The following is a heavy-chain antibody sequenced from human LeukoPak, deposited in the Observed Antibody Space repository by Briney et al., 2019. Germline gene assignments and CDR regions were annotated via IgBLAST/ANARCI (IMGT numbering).Heavy chain of an antibody. CDR3: VRDPSSGWYPDAFDI. D-gene: IGHD6-19*01. Sequence: PGGSLRLSCAASGFTFSSYAMHWVRQAPGNGLEWVAVISYDGSNKYYADSVKGRFTISRDNSKNTLYLQMNSLRAEDTAVYYCVRDPSSGWYPDAFDIWGQGTMVTVSS. V-gene: IGHV3-30-3*01. J-gene: IGHJ3*02. CDR2: ISYDGSNK. CDR1: GFTFSSYA.